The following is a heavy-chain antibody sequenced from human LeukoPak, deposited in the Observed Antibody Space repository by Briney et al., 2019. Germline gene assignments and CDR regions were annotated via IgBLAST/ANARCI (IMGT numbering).Heavy chain of an antibody. Sequence: SETLSLTCAVYGGSFSGYYWSWIRQPPGKGLEWIGSIYYSGSTYYNPSLKSRVTISVDTSKNQFSLKLSSVTAADTAVYYCARHDYSNYANWFDPWGQGTLVTVSS. CDR1: GGSFSGYY. J-gene: IGHJ5*02. CDR2: IYYSGST. D-gene: IGHD4-11*01. V-gene: IGHV4-34*01. CDR3: ARHDYSNYANWFDP.